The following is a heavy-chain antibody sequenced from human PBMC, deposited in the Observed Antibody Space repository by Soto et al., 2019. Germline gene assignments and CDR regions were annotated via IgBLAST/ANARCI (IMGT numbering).Heavy chain of an antibody. CDR3: ARGGDYYDGRRGEFGMEV. J-gene: IGHJ6*04. V-gene: IGHV3-30*03. CDR1: GFAVSTSA. D-gene: IGHD3-16*01. Sequence: QVQLVESGGAAVQPGTSLRLSCAASGFAVSTSAIHWDRQAPGKGMEWVAFLLHASSDIFYADSVKGRFTVSRDNSKNTLYSLLHRLRAADPAVYYGARGGDYYDGRRGEFGMEVWSEGTTVTVSS. CDR2: LLHASSDI.